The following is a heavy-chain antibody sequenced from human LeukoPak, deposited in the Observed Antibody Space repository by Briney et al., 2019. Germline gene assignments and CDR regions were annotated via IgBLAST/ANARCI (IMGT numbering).Heavy chain of an antibody. CDR1: GGSFSGYY. V-gene: IGHV4-34*01. Sequence: SETLSLTCAVYGGSFSGYYWSWIRQPPGKGLEWIGEINHSGSTNYNPSLKSRVTISVDTSKNQFSLKLSSVTAADTAVYYCARKPLAAAGKIDYWSQGTLVTVSS. D-gene: IGHD6-13*01. J-gene: IGHJ4*02. CDR2: INHSGST. CDR3: ARKPLAAAGKIDY.